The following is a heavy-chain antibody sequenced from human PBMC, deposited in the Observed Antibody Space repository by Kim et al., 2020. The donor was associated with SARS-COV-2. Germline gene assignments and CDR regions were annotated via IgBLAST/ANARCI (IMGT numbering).Heavy chain of an antibody. V-gene: IGHV3-23*01. D-gene: IGHD3-9*01. CDR3: AKDESYDILTDYPTF. J-gene: IGHJ4*02. Sequence: SVKGRFTISRDNSKNTLYLQMNILGAEDTALYYCAKDESYDILTDYPTFWGQGTLVTVSS.